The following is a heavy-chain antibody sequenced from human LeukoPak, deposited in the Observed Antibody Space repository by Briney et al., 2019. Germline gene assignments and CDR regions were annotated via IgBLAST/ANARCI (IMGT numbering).Heavy chain of an antibody. CDR3: ARGDTQSKYRQFDS. D-gene: IGHD3-16*02. CDR1: GYSFTSYW. V-gene: IGHV3-7*04. J-gene: IGHJ4*02. Sequence: GESLKISCKGSGYSFTSYWIGWVRQAPGKGLEWVANIKQDGSEKDYVDSVKGRFTISRDNAKNSLYLQMNSLRAEDTGVYYCARGDTQSKYRQFDSWGQGSLVIVSS. CDR2: IKQDGSEK.